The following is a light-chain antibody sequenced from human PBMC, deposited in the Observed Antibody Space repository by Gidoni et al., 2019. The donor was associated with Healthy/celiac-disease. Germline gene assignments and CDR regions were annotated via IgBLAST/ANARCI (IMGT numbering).Light chain of an antibody. CDR1: QDISNY. CDR2: DAS. CDR3: QQYDNPPGYT. Sequence: DIQMTQSPSSLSASAGDRVTITCQASQDISNYLNWYQQKPGKAPKLLIYDASNLETGVPSRFSGSGSGTDFTFTISSLQPEDIATYYCQQYDNPPGYTFGQGTKLEIK. J-gene: IGKJ2*01. V-gene: IGKV1-33*01.